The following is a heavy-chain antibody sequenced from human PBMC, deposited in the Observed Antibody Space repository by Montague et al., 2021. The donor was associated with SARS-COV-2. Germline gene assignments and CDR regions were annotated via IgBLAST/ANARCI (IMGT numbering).Heavy chain of an antibody. Sequence: SLRLSCAASGFTFSDSYMSWIRQAPGKGLEWVSYISSSSSYTNYADSVKGRFTISRDNAKNSLYLQMNSLRAEDTAVYYCARDLIAAVGDDAFDIWGRGTMVTVSS. CDR2: ISSSSSYT. J-gene: IGHJ3*02. D-gene: IGHD6-13*01. CDR1: GFTFSDSY. CDR3: ARDLIAAVGDDAFDI. V-gene: IGHV3-11*06.